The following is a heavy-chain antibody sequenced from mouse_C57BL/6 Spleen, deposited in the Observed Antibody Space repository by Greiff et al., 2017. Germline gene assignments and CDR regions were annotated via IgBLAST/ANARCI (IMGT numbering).Heavy chain of an antibody. D-gene: IGHD1-1*01. V-gene: IGHV1-39*01. CDR2: INPNYGTT. CDR3: AKGHNYGSRYFDV. CDR1: GYSFTDYN. J-gene: IGHJ1*03. Sequence: VQLKQSGPELVKPGASVKISCKASGYSFTDYNMHWVKQSTGQSLEWIGVINPNYGTTSYNQKFKGKATLTVDQSSSTAYMQLNSLTSEDSAVYYCAKGHNYGSRYFDVWGTGTTVTVSS.